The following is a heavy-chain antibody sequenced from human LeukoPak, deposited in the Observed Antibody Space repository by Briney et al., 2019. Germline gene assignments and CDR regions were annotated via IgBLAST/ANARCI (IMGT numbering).Heavy chain of an antibody. D-gene: IGHD3-10*01. Sequence: SETLSLTCTVSGGSISSSSYYWGWIRQPPGKGLEWIGNIYYSGSTYYNPSLKSRVTISVDTSKNQFSLKLSSVTAADTAVYYCARLGLWFGVGGSYYFDYWGQGTLVTVSS. CDR1: GGSISSSSYY. V-gene: IGHV4-39*01. CDR3: ARLGLWFGVGGSYYFDY. J-gene: IGHJ4*02. CDR2: IYYSGST.